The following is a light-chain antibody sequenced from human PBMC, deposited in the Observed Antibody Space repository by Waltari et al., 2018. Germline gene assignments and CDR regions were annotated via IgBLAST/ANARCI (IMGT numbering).Light chain of an antibody. Sequence: QSVLTQPPSASGAPGQRVTISCSGSSSNIGGNPVSWYQQLPGTAPKLLIYSSNHRPSGVPDRFSGSKSGTSAYLAISGLQSEDEAEYYCAACDDSLNGSWVVGGGTKLTVL. CDR1: SSNIGGNP. V-gene: IGLV1-44*01. CDR2: SSN. CDR3: AACDDSLNGSWV. J-gene: IGLJ3*02.